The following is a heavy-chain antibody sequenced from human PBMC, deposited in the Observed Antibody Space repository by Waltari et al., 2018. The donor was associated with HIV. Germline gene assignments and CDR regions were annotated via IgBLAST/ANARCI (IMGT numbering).Heavy chain of an antibody. CDR2: IKQDGIGN. CDR3: ARAPPANP. D-gene: IGHD6-25*01. J-gene: IGHJ5*02. Sequence: EVQLVESGGGLVQPGGSLRLSCAASGFTFSSYWMSWVRQAPGKGLEWVANIKQDGIGNDDVDPVKGRFHISRDNAKNSLYLQMNSLRAEDTAVYYCARAPPANPWGQGTLVTVSS. V-gene: IGHV3-7*01. CDR1: GFTFSSYW.